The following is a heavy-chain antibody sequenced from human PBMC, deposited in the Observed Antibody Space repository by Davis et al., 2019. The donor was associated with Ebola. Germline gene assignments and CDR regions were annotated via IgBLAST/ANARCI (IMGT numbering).Heavy chain of an antibody. J-gene: IGHJ4*02. CDR2: IRGGGDNT. D-gene: IGHD7-27*01. V-gene: IGHV3-23*01. CDR1: GFSFSTYAMYA. CDR3: WTDPNWGSGY. Sequence: GESLKISCAASGFSFSTYAMYAMSWVRQAPGKGLEWVSGIRGGGDNTFYADPVKGRFTISRDNFKNTLYLQMNSLRADDTAVYYCWTDPNWGSGYWGQGTLVIVSS.